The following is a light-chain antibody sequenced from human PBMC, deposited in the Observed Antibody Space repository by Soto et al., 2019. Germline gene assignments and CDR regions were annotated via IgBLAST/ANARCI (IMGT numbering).Light chain of an antibody. CDR1: QSVSSY. J-gene: IGKJ3*01. CDR3: QQRSTGSRT. CDR2: DAA. V-gene: IGKV3-11*01. Sequence: EIVLTQSPATLSLSPGERATLSCRASQSVSSYLAWYQQKPGQAPRLLIFDAANRATGSPARFSGSGSGTDFTLTISSIEPEDFEVYYCQQRSTGSRTFGAGTNVDIK.